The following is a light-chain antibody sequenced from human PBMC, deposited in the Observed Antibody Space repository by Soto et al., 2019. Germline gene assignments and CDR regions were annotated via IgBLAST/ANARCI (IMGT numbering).Light chain of an antibody. Sequence: DIQMTQSRATLYASVGDRVIITCRASQSISSWLAWYQQKPGKAPKLLIYDASSLESGVPSRFSGSGSGTEITLTISSLQPDDFATYYGQQYNSYPLTFGGGTKVEIK. CDR3: QQYNSYPLT. J-gene: IGKJ4*01. CDR1: QSISSW. CDR2: DAS. V-gene: IGKV1-5*01.